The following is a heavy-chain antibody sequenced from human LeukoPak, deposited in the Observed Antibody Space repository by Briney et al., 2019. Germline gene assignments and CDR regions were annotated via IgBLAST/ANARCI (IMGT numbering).Heavy chain of an antibody. CDR2: MYSGGGT. D-gene: IGHD3-22*01. Sequence: GGSLRLSCAASGFTVSSNYMSWVRQAPGKGLEWVSVMYSGGGTYYADSVKGRFTISRDNSKNTLFLQMNSLRAEETSVYYCGRVLTTFYYDISGYYGHAFDIWGQGTMVTVSS. CDR1: GFTVSSNY. CDR3: GRVLTTFYYDISGYYGHAFDI. V-gene: IGHV3-66*01. J-gene: IGHJ3*02.